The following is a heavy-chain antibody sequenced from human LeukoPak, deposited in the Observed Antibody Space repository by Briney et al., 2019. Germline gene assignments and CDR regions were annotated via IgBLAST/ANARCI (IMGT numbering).Heavy chain of an antibody. V-gene: IGHV3-23*01. Sequence: PGGSLRLSCAASGFTFSSYAMSWVRQAPGKGLEWVSAIRCCGGSTFFADSVKGRFTISRDNSKNTLYLQMNCLRAEDTAVYYCAKDFVVVVSDYWGQGTLVTVSS. CDR1: GFTFSSYA. D-gene: IGHD2-2*01. CDR2: IRCCGGST. CDR3: AKDFVVVVSDY. J-gene: IGHJ4*02.